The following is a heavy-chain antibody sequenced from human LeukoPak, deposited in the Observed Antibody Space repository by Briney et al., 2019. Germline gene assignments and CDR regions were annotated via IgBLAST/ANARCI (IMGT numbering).Heavy chain of an antibody. V-gene: IGHV4-34*01. CDR2: INHSGST. CDR3: ASKAHYYDSSGYYVNAFDI. D-gene: IGHD3-22*01. CDR1: GGSFSGYY. J-gene: IGHJ3*02. Sequence: PSETLSLTCAAYGGSFSGYYWSWIRQPPGKGLEWIGEINHSGSTNYNPSLKSRVTISVDTSKNQFSLKLSSVTAADTAVYYCASKAHYYDSSGYYVNAFDIWGQGTMVTVSS.